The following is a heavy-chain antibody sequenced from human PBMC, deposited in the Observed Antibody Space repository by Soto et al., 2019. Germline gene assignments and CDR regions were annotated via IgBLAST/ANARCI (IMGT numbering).Heavy chain of an antibody. CDR2: IIPIFGTA. CDR1: GGTFSSYA. CDR3: ARDRITMVRGVRTIYYYGMDV. J-gene: IGHJ6*02. Sequence: SVKVSCKASGGTFSSYAISWVRQAPGQGLEWMGGIIPIFGTANYAQKFQGRVTITADESTSTAYMELSSLRSEDTAMYYCARDRITMVRGVRTIYYYGMDVWGQGTTVTVSS. V-gene: IGHV1-69*13. D-gene: IGHD3-10*01.